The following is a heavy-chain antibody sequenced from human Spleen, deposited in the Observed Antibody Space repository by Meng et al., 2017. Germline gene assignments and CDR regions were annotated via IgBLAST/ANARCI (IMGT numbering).Heavy chain of an antibody. Sequence: HVQLLEWCAGLLKPSETLSLTGAVYGGSFSGYYWSWIRQPPGKGLEWIGEIDHSGSTNYNPSLKSRVTISLDTSKNQFSLKLSSVTAADTAVYYCARLGTVTTESADWFDPWGQGTLVTVSS. CDR3: ARLGTVTTESADWFDP. D-gene: IGHD4-17*01. J-gene: IGHJ5*02. CDR1: GGSFSGYY. V-gene: IGHV4-34*01. CDR2: IDHSGST.